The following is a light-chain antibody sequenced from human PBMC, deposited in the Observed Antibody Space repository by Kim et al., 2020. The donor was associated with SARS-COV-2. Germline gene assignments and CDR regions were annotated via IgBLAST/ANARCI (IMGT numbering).Light chain of an antibody. J-gene: IGLJ2*01. Sequence: SYELTQQPSLSVSPGQTATITCSAEKLGEKYASWYQQRPGQSPILVIFQDNKRPSGIPERFSGSNSGNTATLTISGTQTMDEADYYCQAWDSSTVVFGGG. CDR1: KLGEKY. V-gene: IGLV3-1*01. CDR3: QAWDSSTVV. CDR2: QDN.